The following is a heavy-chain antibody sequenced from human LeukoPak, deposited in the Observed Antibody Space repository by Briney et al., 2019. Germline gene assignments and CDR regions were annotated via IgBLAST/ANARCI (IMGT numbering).Heavy chain of an antibody. CDR3: ARGKWEVRFDN. D-gene: IGHD1-26*01. CDR1: GGSFSGYY. CDR2: INHSGST. J-gene: IGHJ4*02. V-gene: IGHV4-34*01. Sequence: KPSETLSLTCAVYGGSFSGYYWSWIRQPPGKGLEWIGEINHSGSTNYNPSLTSRVTISVDTSKNQFSLKLSSVTAADTAVYYCARGKWEVRFDNWGQGTLVTVSS.